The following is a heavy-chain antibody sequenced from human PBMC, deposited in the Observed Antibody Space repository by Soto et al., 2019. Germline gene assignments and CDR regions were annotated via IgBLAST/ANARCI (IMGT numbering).Heavy chain of an antibody. Sequence: SGYTLTELSMHWVRQAPGKGLEWMGGFDPEDGGTIYAQKFQGRVTMTEDTSTDTAYMELSSLRSEDTAVYYCATVDRGSSSSFRDYWGQGTLVTVSS. V-gene: IGHV1-24*01. J-gene: IGHJ4*02. D-gene: IGHD6-6*01. CDR3: ATVDRGSSSSFRDY. CDR1: GYTLTELS. CDR2: FDPEDGGT.